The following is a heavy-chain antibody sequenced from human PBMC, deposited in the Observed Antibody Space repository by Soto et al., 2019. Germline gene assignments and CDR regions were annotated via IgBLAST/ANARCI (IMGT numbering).Heavy chain of an antibody. CDR3: ARDHSYGLCAY. V-gene: IGHV1-18*01. D-gene: IGHD5-18*01. J-gene: IGHJ4*02. CDR2: ISAYNGNT. CDR1: GYPFTSYG. Sequence: QVQLVQSGAEVKKPGASVKVSCKASGYPFTSYGISWVRPAPGQGLEWMGWISAYNGNTKYAQKLHGRVTLTTDTTTSPADMKLSSLRSDDTDVYYCARDHSYGLCAYWGQGTLVTVSS.